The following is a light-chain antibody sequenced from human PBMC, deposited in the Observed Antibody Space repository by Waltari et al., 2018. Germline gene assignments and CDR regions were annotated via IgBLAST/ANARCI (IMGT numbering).Light chain of an antibody. CDR1: SSGVGHNYF. CDR3: CSYATYSPVL. CDR2: EGS. Sequence: QSVLTQPASVSGSPGQSITISCTGTSSGVGHNYFVSWYQHHPGKAPKLIIYEGSKRPSGISNRFSGFRAGNMASLTISGLQAEDEADYYCCSYATYSPVLLGGGTKLTVL. V-gene: IGLV2-23*01. J-gene: IGLJ2*01.